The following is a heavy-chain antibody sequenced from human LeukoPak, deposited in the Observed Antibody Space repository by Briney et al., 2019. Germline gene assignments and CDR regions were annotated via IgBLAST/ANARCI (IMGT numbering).Heavy chain of an antibody. D-gene: IGHD5-12*01. CDR3: ARVQGSGYDYLSGRKPWYYFDY. CDR2: IYYSGST. J-gene: IGHJ4*02. CDR1: GGSISSSSYY. V-gene: IGHV4-39*07. Sequence: SETLSLTCTVSGGSISSSSYYWGWIRQPPGKGLEWIGSIYYSGSTYYNPSLKSRVTISVDTSKNQFSLKLSSVTAADTAVYYCARVQGSGYDYLSGRKPWYYFDYWGQGTLVTVSS.